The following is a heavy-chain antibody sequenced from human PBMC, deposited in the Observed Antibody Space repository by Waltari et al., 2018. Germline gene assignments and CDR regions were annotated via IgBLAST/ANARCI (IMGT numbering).Heavy chain of an antibody. J-gene: IGHJ4*02. CDR3: ARERALYYALDY. Sequence: EVQLVESGGGLVKPGGSLRLSCAASGFTFSSYSMNWVRQAPGKGLEWVSSISSSSNYIYYSDSVKGRFTSSRDNAKNSLYLQRNILRAEDTAVYYCARERALYYALDYWGQGTLVTVSS. D-gene: IGHD2-2*01. CDR2: ISSSSNYI. CDR1: GFTFSSYS. V-gene: IGHV3-21*01.